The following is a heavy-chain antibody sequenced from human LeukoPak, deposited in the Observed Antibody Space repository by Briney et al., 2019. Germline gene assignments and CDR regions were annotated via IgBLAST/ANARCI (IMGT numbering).Heavy chain of an antibody. CDR3: ARLGYCSGGSCYYYGMDV. Sequence: PGGSLRLSCAASGFTFSSYGMHWARQSPGKGLEGVADIWYDGSNKYYADSVTGRFTMSRDNSTSTLYLQMNSLRAEDTAVYYCARLGYCSGGSCYYYGMDVWGQGTTVSVSS. V-gene: IGHV3-33*01. D-gene: IGHD2-15*01. CDR2: IWYDGSNK. J-gene: IGHJ6*02. CDR1: GFTFSSYG.